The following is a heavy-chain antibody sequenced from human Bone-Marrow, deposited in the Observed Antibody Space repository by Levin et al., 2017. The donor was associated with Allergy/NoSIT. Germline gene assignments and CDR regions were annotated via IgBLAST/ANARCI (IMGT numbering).Heavy chain of an antibody. CDR1: GASISDHH. V-gene: IGHV4-59*11. D-gene: IGHD2-21*01. Sequence: SETLSLTCTVSGASISDHHWSWIRQAPGKGLEWIGYIYYRGTPTYNPSLKSRVTISVDMSKNQFSLKLSSGTAAATAVYYCASVHIPWWFAPCGQGTLVTVSS. CDR3: ASVHIPWWFAP. J-gene: IGHJ5*02. CDR2: IYYRGTP.